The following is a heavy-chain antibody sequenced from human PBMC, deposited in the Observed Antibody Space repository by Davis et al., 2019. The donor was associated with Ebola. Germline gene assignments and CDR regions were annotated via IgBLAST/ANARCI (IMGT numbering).Heavy chain of an antibody. Sequence: PSETLSLTCAVYGGSFSGYYWSWIRQPPGKGLEWIGEINHSGSTNYNPSLKSRVTISVDTSKNQFSLKLSSVTAADTAVYYCARGIGDSSGYYHDYWGQGTLVTVSS. V-gene: IGHV4-34*01. CDR3: ARGIGDSSGYYHDY. CDR2: INHSGST. CDR1: GGSFSGYY. D-gene: IGHD3-22*01. J-gene: IGHJ4*02.